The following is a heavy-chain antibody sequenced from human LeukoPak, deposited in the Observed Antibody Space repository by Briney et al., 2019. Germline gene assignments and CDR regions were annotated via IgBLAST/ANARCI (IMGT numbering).Heavy chain of an antibody. J-gene: IGHJ4*02. Sequence: GESLRLSCAASGFTLSSYAMHCVRQAPGKGLEWVAVISYDGSNKYYADSVKRRFTISRDNSKNTLYLQMNSLRAEDTAVYYCARTVYGDYEYYFDYWGQGTLVTVSS. V-gene: IGHV3-30-3*01. D-gene: IGHD4-17*01. CDR3: ARTVYGDYEYYFDY. CDR1: GFTLSSYA. CDR2: ISYDGSNK.